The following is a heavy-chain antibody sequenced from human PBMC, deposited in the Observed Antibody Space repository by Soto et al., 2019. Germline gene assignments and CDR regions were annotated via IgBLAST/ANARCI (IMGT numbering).Heavy chain of an antibody. J-gene: IGHJ4*02. CDR1: GFTFSSHA. CDR2: ISGSGDST. D-gene: IGHD3-10*02. CDR3: ATGVRGVPYYFDY. Sequence: PGGSLRLSCGASGFTFSSHAMTWVRQAPGKGLEWVSGISGSGDSTYYSDSVKGRFSMSRDNSKNTLYLQMRSLRAEDTAVYYCATGVRGVPYYFDYWGQGTLVTVSS. V-gene: IGHV3-23*01.